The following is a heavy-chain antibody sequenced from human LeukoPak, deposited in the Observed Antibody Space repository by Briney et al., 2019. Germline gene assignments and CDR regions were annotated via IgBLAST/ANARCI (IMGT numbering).Heavy chain of an antibody. CDR2: ISYDGSNK. J-gene: IGHJ4*01. D-gene: IGHD3-22*01. V-gene: IGHV3-30*18. CDR1: GFTFSSYG. CDR3: GKGKWLPYYFDY. Sequence: GRSLRLSCAASGFTFSSYGMHWVRQAPGKGLEWVAVISYDGSNKYYADSVKGRFTISRDNSKNTLYLQMNSLRAEDAAVYYCGKGKWLPYYFDYWAQEPWSPSPQ.